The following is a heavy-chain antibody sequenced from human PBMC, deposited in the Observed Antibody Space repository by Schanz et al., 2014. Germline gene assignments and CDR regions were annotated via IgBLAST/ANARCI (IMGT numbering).Heavy chain of an antibody. J-gene: IGHJ5*02. CDR3: ATASSPVREAGAGSSFHL. CDR2: ISHDGYST. CDR1: GFTFSIYA. V-gene: IGHV3-64*04. Sequence: VQLVESGGGLVQPGGSLRLSCSASGFTFSIYAMHWVRQAPGKGLEYVSAISHDGYSTYYADSVKGRFTISRDNSKSTLYLQMNSLRAEDTAVYYCATASSPVREAGAGSSFHLWGQGTLVTVSS. D-gene: IGHD6-13*01.